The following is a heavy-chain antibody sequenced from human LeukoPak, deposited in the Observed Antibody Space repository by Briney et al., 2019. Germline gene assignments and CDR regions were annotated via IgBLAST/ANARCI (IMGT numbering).Heavy chain of an antibody. CDR1: GGSISSYY. Sequence: SETLSLTCTVSGGSISSYYWSWIRQPAGKGLEWIGRIYTSGSTNYNPSPKSRVTMSVDTSKNQFSLKLSSVTAADTAVYCCARGSYYDSSGYYYSAFDIWGQGTMVTVSS. D-gene: IGHD3-22*01. V-gene: IGHV4-4*07. CDR3: ARGSYYDSSGYYYSAFDI. CDR2: IYTSGST. J-gene: IGHJ3*02.